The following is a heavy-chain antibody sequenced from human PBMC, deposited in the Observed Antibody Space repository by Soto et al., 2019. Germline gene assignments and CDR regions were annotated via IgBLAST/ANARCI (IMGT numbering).Heavy chain of an antibody. CDR3: ARGDRGGSGSPASYYYSGLDV. D-gene: IGHD3-10*01. CDR1: GFTFSSYA. Sequence: DVQLLESGGHLVQPGGSLRLSGAASGFTFSSYAMGWVRQAQGKGLEGVSSVSAGGDRTYYSDPVKGRFTISRDNSNNALFLQMNSLRIEDTALYYCARGDRGGSGSPASYYYSGLDVWGQGTTVTVS. J-gene: IGHJ6*02. V-gene: IGHV3-23*01. CDR2: VSAGGDRT.